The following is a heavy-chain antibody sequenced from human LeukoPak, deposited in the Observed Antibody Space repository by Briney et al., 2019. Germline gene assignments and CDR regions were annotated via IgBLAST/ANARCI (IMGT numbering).Heavy chain of an antibody. V-gene: IGHV3-48*01. CDR3: ARALWFGETFPAY. D-gene: IGHD3-10*01. Sequence: GGSLRLSCAASGLTISSYSMNWVRQAPGKGLQWVSYISSSSTIYYADSVKGRFTISRDNAKNSLYLQMNSLRAEDTAVYYCARALWFGETFPAYWGQGTLVTVSS. CDR1: GLTISSYS. J-gene: IGHJ4*02. CDR2: ISSSSTI.